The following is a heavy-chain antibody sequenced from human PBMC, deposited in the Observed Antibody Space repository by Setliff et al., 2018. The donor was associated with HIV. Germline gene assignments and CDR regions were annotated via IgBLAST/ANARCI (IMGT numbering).Heavy chain of an antibody. CDR1: GGAISSYY. CDR3: ARGNYGDYEVSYYYYGTLI. Sequence: SETLSLTCTVSGGAISSYYWSWIRQPPGKGLEWIGYIYYSGSTNYNPSLKSRVTISVDTSKNQFSLKLSSVTAADTAVYYCARGNYGDYEVSYYYYGTLIWGPGTKVEVSS. D-gene: IGHD4-17*01. V-gene: IGHV4-59*01. J-gene: IGHJ6*02. CDR2: IYYSGST.